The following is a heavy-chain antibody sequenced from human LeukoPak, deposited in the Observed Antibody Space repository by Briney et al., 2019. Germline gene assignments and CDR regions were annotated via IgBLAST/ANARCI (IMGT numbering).Heavy chain of an antibody. D-gene: IGHD3-3*01. CDR1: GFTFDDYG. CDR2: ISWNSGSI. V-gene: IGHV3-9*01. CDR3: ARDGVVTLGAHAFDI. J-gene: IGHJ3*02. Sequence: PGGSLRHSCAASGFTFDDYGMHWVRQAPGKGLEWVSGISWNSGSIGYADSVKGRFTISRDNAKNSLYLQMNSLRAEDTAVYYCARDGVVTLGAHAFDIWGQGTMVTVSS.